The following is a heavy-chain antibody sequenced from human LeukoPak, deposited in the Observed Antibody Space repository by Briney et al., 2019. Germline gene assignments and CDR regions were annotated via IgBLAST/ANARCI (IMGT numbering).Heavy chain of an antibody. CDR2: IYSGGST. V-gene: IGHV3-53*01. CDR1: GFTVSSNY. Sequence: GGSLRLSCAASGFTVSSNYMSWVRQAPGKGLEWVSVIYSGGSTYYADSVKGRFTISRDNPKNTLYLQMNSLRAEDTAVYYCARARGRIAAAGWGKGTLVTVSS. CDR3: ARARGRIAAAG. J-gene: IGHJ4*02. D-gene: IGHD6-13*01.